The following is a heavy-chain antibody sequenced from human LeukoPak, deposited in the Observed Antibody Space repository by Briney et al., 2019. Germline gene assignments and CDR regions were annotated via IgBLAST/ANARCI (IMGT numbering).Heavy chain of an antibody. CDR1: GGTFSSYA. D-gene: IGHD2-2*02. CDR3: ARKYQLLYRGNYYYYYMDV. J-gene: IGHJ6*03. V-gene: IGHV1-2*02. Sequence: ASVKVSCKASGGTFSSYAISWVRQAPGQGLEWMGRINPNSGGTNYAQKFQGRVTMTRDTSISTAYMELSRLRSDDTAVYYCARKYQLLYRGNYYYYYMDVWGKGTTVTVSS. CDR2: INPNSGGT.